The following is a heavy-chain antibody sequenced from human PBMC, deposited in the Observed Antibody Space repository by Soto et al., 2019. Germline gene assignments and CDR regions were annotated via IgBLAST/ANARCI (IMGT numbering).Heavy chain of an antibody. Sequence: SETLSLTCAVYGGSFSGYYWSWIRQPPGKGLEWIGEINHSGSTNYNPSLKSRVTISVDTSKNQFSLKLSSVTAADTAVYYCARGVPAAFRIDYWGQGTLVTVSS. D-gene: IGHD2-2*01. CDR2: INHSGST. J-gene: IGHJ4*02. CDR3: ARGVPAAFRIDY. V-gene: IGHV4-34*01. CDR1: GGSFSGYY.